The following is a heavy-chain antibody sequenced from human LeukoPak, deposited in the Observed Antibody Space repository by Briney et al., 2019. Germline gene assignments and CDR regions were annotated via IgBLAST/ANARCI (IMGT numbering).Heavy chain of an antibody. D-gene: IGHD3-22*01. CDR2: IYGGDSET. V-gene: IGHV5-51*01. Sequence: GDSLKISCQGSGYSFSTYWIGWVRQMPGKGLEWMGIIYGGDSETKYSPSFQGQVTISVDKSISTAYLQWSSLKASDTAIYYCARHDGYYYESSGYFVWGQGTLVTVAS. CDR3: ARHDGYYYESSGYFV. J-gene: IGHJ4*02. CDR1: GYSFSTYW.